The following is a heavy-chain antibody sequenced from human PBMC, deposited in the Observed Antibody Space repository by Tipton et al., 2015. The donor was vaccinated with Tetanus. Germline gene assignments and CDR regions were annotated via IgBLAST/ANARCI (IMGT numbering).Heavy chain of an antibody. V-gene: IGHV4-4*07. CDR3: ARDFRERSGTYYSYYYTMDV. Sequence: TLSLTCTVSGGSLNTFYWNWIRQPAGKGLEWIGRVYSSGSTNYNPPLKSRVTMSIDGPKNQFSLELTSVTAADTAVYYCARDFRERSGTYYSYYYTMDVWGQGTTVTVSS. D-gene: IGHD1-26*01. CDR1: GGSLNTFY. J-gene: IGHJ6*02. CDR2: VYSSGST.